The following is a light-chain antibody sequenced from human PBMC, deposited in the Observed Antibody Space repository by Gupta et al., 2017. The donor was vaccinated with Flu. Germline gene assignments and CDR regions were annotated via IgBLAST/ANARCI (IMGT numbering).Light chain of an antibody. Sequence: QTITISCTGTSSDVEIYNLVSQYQQHPGKAPKLIIYEVNKRPSGVSNRFSGSKSGNTAFLTISGLQGEDEADYHCCAYAGSSTVFGGGTKVTVL. CDR1: SSDVEIYNL. CDR2: EVN. CDR3: CAYAGSSTV. V-gene: IGLV2-23*02. J-gene: IGLJ2*01.